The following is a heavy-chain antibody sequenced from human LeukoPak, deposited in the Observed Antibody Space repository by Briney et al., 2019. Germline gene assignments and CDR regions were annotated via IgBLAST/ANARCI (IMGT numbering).Heavy chain of an antibody. CDR1: GFTFSSYS. CDR3: ASEPYYHYYYMDV. Sequence: GGSLRLSXAASGFTFSSYSMNWVRQAPGKGLEWVSSISSSSSYIYYADSVKGRFTISRDNAKNSLYLQMNSLRAEDTAVYYCASEPYYHYYYMDVWGKGTTVTVSS. J-gene: IGHJ6*03. CDR2: ISSSSSYI. V-gene: IGHV3-21*01.